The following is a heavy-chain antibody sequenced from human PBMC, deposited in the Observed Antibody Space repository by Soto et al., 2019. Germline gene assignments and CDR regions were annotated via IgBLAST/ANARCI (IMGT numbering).Heavy chain of an antibody. CDR1: GFILSNYV. CDR2: ISSDGTDK. J-gene: IGHJ4*02. CDR3: AKADRESHTFHY. Sequence: QVQVVESGGGVVQPGRSLRLSCAASGFILSNYVMHWVRQAPGKGLEWVAVISSDGTDKYYIDSVKGRFTISRGNSENTVYLQMNSLRGEDTAVYYCAKADRESHTFHYWGQGTLVTVSS. V-gene: IGHV3-30*18. D-gene: IGHD3-10*01.